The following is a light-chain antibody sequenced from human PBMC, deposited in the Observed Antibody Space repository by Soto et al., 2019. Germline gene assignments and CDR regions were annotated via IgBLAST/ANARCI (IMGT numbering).Light chain of an antibody. CDR3: MQALQTPLT. V-gene: IGKV2-28*01. Sequence: DLVMTQSPLSLPVTPGEPASISCRSSQSLLHSNAYNYLDWYLQKPGQSPQVLIYLGSNRASGVPDRFSGSGSGTDFTLKISRVEAEDVGVYYCMQALQTPLTFGGGTKVEIK. CDR2: LGS. J-gene: IGKJ4*01. CDR1: QSLLHSNAYNY.